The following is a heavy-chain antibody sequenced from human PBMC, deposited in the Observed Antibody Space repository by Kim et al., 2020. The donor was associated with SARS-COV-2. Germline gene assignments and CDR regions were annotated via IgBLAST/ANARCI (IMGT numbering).Heavy chain of an antibody. CDR2: INAGNGNT. D-gene: IGHD1-1*01. V-gene: IGHV1-3*01. CDR3: ARFGQTGAYYYYYGMDV. Sequence: ASVKVSCKASGYTFTSYAMHWVRQAPGQRLEWMGWINAGNGNTKYSQKFQGRVTITRDTSASTAYMELSSLRSEDTAVYYCARFGQTGAYYYYYGMDVWGQGTTVTVSS. J-gene: IGHJ6*02. CDR1: GYTFTSYA.